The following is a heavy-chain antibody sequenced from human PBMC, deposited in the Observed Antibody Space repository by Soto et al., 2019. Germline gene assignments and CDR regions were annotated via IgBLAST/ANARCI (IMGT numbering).Heavy chain of an antibody. V-gene: IGHV1-18*01. CDR3: ARDIRFLEWLFRPYYYYYGMDV. D-gene: IGHD3-3*01. CDR1: GYTFTSYG. CDR2: ISAYNGNT. Sequence: ASVKVSCKASGYTFTSYGISWVRQAPGQGLEWMGWISAYNGNTNYAQKLQGRVTMTTDTSTSTAYMELRSLRSDDTAVYYCARDIRFLEWLFRPYYYYYGMDVWGQGTTVTAP. J-gene: IGHJ6*02.